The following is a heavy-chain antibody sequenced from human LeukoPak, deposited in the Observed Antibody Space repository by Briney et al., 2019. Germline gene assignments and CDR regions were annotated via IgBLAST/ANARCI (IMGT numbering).Heavy chain of an antibody. CDR1: GYTFTGYY. D-gene: IGHD5-12*01. Sequence: SVKVSCKASGYTFTGYYMHWVRQAPGQGLEWMGRIIPILGIANYAQKFQGRVTITADKSTSTAYMELSSLRSEDTAVYYCAIRRGYSGYDGDYWGQGTLVTVSS. J-gene: IGHJ4*02. CDR3: AIRRGYSGYDGDY. V-gene: IGHV1-69*02. CDR2: IIPILGIA.